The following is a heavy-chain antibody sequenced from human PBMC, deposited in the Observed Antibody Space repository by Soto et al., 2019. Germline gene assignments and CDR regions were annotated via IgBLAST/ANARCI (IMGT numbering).Heavy chain of an antibody. CDR2: IYSGGST. D-gene: IGHD3-3*01. CDR3: ARGHFGSNYYGMDV. CDR1: GFTVSSNY. J-gene: IGHJ6*02. V-gene: IGHV3-53*01. Sequence: PGGSLRLSCAASGFTVSSNYMSWVRQAPGKGLEWVSVIYSGGSTYYADSVKGRFTISRDNSKNTLYLQMNSLRAEDTAVYYCARGHFGSNYYGMDVWGQGTTVTVSS.